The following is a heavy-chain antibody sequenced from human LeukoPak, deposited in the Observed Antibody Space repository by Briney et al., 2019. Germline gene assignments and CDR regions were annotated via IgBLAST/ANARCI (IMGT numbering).Heavy chain of an antibody. D-gene: IGHD2-2*01. V-gene: IGHV4-39*01. Sequence: PSGTLSLTCTVSGGSISSSSYYWGWIRQPPGKGLEWIGSIYYSGSTYYNPSLKSRVTISVDTSKNQFSLKLSSVTAADTAVYYCARHGLRYCSSTSCYPLNWFDPWGQGTLVTVSS. CDR3: ARHGLRYCSSTSCYPLNWFDP. CDR2: IYYSGST. CDR1: GGSISSSSYY. J-gene: IGHJ5*02.